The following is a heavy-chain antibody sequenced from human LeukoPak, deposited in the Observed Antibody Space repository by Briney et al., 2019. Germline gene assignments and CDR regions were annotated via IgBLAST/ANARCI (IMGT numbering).Heavy chain of an antibody. CDR1: GFTFSSYA. J-gene: IGHJ4*02. Sequence: GGSLRLSCAASGFTFSSYAMRWVRQAPGKGLEWVSAISGSGGSTYYADSVKGRFTISRDNSKNTLYLQMNSLRAEDTAVYYCARRNVAAAALDYWGQGTLVTVSS. CDR2: ISGSGGST. D-gene: IGHD6-13*01. CDR3: ARRNVAAAALDY. V-gene: IGHV3-23*01.